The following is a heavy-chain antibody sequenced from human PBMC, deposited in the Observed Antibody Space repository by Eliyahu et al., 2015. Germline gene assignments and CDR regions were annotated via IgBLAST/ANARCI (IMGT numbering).Heavy chain of an antibody. V-gene: IGHV4-39*07. CDR2: IYYRGNT. J-gene: IGHJ4*02. Sequence: QLQLQESGPGLVKPSETLSLTCTVSGGXXSSGSYYWGWXRQPPGKGLEWIGTIYYRGNTYYNSSLKSRVTISVDTSKNQLSLKLNSVTAADTAVYYCARVVTRSAAGEGYWGQGTLVTVSS. CDR3: ARVVTRSAAGEGY. CDR1: GGXXSSGSYY. D-gene: IGHD6-13*01.